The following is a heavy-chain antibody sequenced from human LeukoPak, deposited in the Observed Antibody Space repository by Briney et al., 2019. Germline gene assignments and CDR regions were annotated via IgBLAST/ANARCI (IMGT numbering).Heavy chain of an antibody. CDR2: INTYNGNT. CDR1: VYTFTSYG. Sequence: ASVKVSCKASVYTFTSYGISWVRQAPGQGLEWMGWINTYNGNTNYAQKLQGRVTMTTDTSTSTAYMELRSLRSDDTAVYYCARDGEYGSGSYYTEFDYWGQGTLVTVS. J-gene: IGHJ4*02. CDR3: ARDGEYGSGSYYTEFDY. D-gene: IGHD3-10*01. V-gene: IGHV1-18*01.